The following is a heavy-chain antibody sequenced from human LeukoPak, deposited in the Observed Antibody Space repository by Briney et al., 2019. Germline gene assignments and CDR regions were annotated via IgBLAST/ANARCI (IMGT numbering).Heavy chain of an antibody. J-gene: IGHJ4*02. CDR3: ARETPGSRVFDY. CDR2: ITTSSTYT. CDR1: GFSFSSYN. Sequence: GGSLRLSCEASGFSFSSYNMDWVRQTPGKGLEWISSITTSSTYTFYADSVKGRFTISRDNARNSLYLQMNSLRAEDTAVYYCARETPGSRVFDYWGQGTLVTVSS. D-gene: IGHD1-14*01. V-gene: IGHV3-21*01.